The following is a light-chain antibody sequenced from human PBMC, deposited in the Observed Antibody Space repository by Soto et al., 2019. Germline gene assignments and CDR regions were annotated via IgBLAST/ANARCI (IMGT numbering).Light chain of an antibody. J-gene: IGLJ3*02. CDR3: SLYTSSSTWV. CDR1: SSDVGGYNY. Sequence: QSALTQPASVSGSPGQSITISCTGTSSDVGGYNYVSWYQQHPGKAPKLMIYDVSNRPSGVSNRFSGSKSGNTASLTISGLQAEDEADYYCSLYTSSSTWVFGGGTKLTVI. V-gene: IGLV2-14*01. CDR2: DVS.